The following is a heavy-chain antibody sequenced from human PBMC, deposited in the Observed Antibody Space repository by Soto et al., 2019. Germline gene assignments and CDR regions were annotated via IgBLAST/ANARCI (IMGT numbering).Heavy chain of an antibody. D-gene: IGHD3-10*01. Sequence: PSGTMSLSCTISGGRIINYCCSWFRQPPGKGLEWIGYMGYNGYTSYNPSLSSRVTISQDTARIQFSLKLTPLTAAHTALYYCARQGFGDLHDVVDVWGQATTGTVSS. CDR3: ARQGFGDLHDVVDV. CDR1: GGRIINYC. V-gene: IGHV4-59*08. J-gene: IGHJ6*02. CDR2: MGYNGYT.